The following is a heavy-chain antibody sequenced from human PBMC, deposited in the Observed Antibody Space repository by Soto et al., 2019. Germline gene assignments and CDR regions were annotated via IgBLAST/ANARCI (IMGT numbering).Heavy chain of an antibody. D-gene: IGHD3-22*01. V-gene: IGHV1-18*04. CDR1: GYTFTSYG. J-gene: IGHJ3*02. CDR3: ARGVDYSDSHGPDDFDI. CDR2: ISAYNGNT. Sequence: ASVKVSCKASGYTFTSYGISWVRQAPGQGLEWMGWISAYNGNTNYAQKLQGRVTMTTDTSTSTAYMELRSLRSDDTAVYYCARGVDYSDSHGPDDFDIWGQGTMVTVSS.